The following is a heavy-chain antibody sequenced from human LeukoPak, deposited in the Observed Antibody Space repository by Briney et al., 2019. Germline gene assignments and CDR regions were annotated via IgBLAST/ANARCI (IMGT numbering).Heavy chain of an antibody. J-gene: IGHJ4*02. D-gene: IGHD3-10*01. Sequence: PGGSLRLSCAASGFTFSSYAMHWVRQAPGRGLEWVAVISYDGSSKYYADSVKGRFTISRDNSKNTLYLQMNSLRAEDTAVYYCARVLNVLLWFGELFPDYWGQGTLVTVSS. CDR3: ARVLNVLLWFGELFPDY. V-gene: IGHV3-30*04. CDR1: GFTFSSYA. CDR2: ISYDGSSK.